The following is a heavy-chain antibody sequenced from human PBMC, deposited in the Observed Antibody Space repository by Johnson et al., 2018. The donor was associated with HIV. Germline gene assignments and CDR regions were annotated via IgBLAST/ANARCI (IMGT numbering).Heavy chain of an antibody. Sequence: QVQLVESGGGVVQPGRSLRLSCAASGFTFSSYGMHWVLQAPGKGLEWVAVISYDGSNKYYADSVKGRFTISRDNSKNTLYLQMNSLRAEDTAVYYCARVQLLAEDVFNIWGQGTMVTVSS. J-gene: IGHJ3*02. CDR2: ISYDGSNK. CDR1: GFTFSSYG. V-gene: IGHV3-30*19. CDR3: ARVQLLAEDVFNI. D-gene: IGHD3-10*01.